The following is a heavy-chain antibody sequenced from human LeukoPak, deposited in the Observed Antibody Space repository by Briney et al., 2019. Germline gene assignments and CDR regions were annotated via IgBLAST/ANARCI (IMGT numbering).Heavy chain of an antibody. CDR1: GYTFTTYY. J-gene: IGHJ3*02. CDR3: ARVNRGMITFGGVIAPGDAFDI. V-gene: IGHV1-46*01. CDR2: INPSDGST. D-gene: IGHD3-16*02. Sequence: ASVKVSCKASGYTFTTYYMHWVRQAPGQGLEWMAKINPSDGSTNSAQKFQGRVTMTRDTSTRTVYMELSSLRSEDTAVYYCARVNRGMITFGGVIAPGDAFDIWGQGTMVTVSS.